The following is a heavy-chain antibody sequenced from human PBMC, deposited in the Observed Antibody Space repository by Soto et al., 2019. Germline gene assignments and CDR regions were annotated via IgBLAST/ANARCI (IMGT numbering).Heavy chain of an antibody. CDR3: ARRSLRYVDWLSD. Sequence: ASVKISCKASGYTFTSYDINWVRQATGQGLEWMGWMNPNSVNTGYAQKFQGRVTMTRNTSISTAYMELSSLRSEDTAVYYCARRSLRYVDWLSDWGQGTLVTVSS. J-gene: IGHJ4*02. CDR1: GYTFTSYD. V-gene: IGHV1-8*01. D-gene: IGHD3-9*01. CDR2: MNPNSVNT.